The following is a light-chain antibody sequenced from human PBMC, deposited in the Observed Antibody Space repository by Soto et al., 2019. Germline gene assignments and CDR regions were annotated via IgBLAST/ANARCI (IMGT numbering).Light chain of an antibody. Sequence: EIVLTQSPGTLSLPPGERATLSCRASQSVSSSSLAWYQHRPGQAPRLLIYEAFSRATDIPDRFSGSGSGTDFTLTISRLEPEDFAVYYCQHYGSSPPKYTFGQGTKLEI. CDR2: EAF. CDR1: QSVSSSS. V-gene: IGKV3-20*01. J-gene: IGKJ2*01. CDR3: QHYGSSPPKYT.